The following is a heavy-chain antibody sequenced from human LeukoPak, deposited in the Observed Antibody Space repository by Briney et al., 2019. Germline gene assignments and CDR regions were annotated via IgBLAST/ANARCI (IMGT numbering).Heavy chain of an antibody. Sequence: GGSLRLSCAASGFTFSSYAMSWVRQAPGKGLEWVSAISGSGGSTYYADSVKGRFTISRDNSKNTLYLQMNSLRAEDTAVYYCATRLEWLLYPFYYFDYWSQGTLVTVSS. CDR2: ISGSGGST. CDR3: ATRLEWLLYPFYYFDY. CDR1: GFTFSSYA. V-gene: IGHV3-23*01. D-gene: IGHD3-3*01. J-gene: IGHJ4*02.